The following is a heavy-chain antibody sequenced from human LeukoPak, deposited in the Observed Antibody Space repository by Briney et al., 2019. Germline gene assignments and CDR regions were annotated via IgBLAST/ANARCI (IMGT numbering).Heavy chain of an antibody. J-gene: IGHJ4*02. CDR1: GGSISSYY. CDR3: ARAIGGYYFDY. D-gene: IGHD3-10*01. Sequence: SETLSLTCTVSGGSISSYYWSWIRQPPGKGLEWIGYIYYSGSINYNPSLKSRVTISVDTSKNQFSLKLSSVTAADTAVYYCARAIGGYYFDYWGQGTLVTVSS. CDR2: IYYSGSI. V-gene: IGHV4-59*01.